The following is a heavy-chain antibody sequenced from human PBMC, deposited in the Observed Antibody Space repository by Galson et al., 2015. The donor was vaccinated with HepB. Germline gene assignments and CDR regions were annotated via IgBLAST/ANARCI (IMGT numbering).Heavy chain of an antibody. CDR3: ARLGDILTGYS. J-gene: IGHJ4*02. CDR2: IYYSGST. V-gene: IGHV4-39*01. Sequence: TLSLTCTVSGGSISSSSYYWGWIRQPPGKGLEWIGGIYYSGSTYYNPSLKSRVTISVDTSKNQFSLKLNSVTAADTAVYYCARLGDILTGYSWGQGTLVTVSS. D-gene: IGHD3-9*01. CDR1: GGSISSSSYY.